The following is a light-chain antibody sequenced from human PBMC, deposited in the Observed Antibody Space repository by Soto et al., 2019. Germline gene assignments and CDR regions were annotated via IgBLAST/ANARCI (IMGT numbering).Light chain of an antibody. CDR1: QSISSW. Sequence: DIQMTQSPSTLSASVGDRVTITCRASQSISSWLAWYQQKPGKAPKLLIHEASRLESGVPSRFGGSESGTEFTLTISGLHAEDFATYYCQQYTNFPLTFGGGTKVEIK. CDR2: EAS. V-gene: IGKV1-5*01. J-gene: IGKJ4*01. CDR3: QQYTNFPLT.